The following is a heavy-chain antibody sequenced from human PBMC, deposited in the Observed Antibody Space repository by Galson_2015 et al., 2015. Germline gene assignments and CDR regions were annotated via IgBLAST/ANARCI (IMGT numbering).Heavy chain of an antibody. Sequence: SLRLSCAASGFTFSSYVMTWVRQAPGKGLEWVSTITGSSGYTYYADSVKGRFTVSRDNSKNMLYLQMNRLRAEDTAIYYCTEIIVGASQNFDYWGQGTLVTVSS. CDR3: TEIIVGASQNFDY. CDR1: GFTFSSYV. D-gene: IGHD1-26*01. V-gene: IGHV3-23*01. CDR2: ITGSSGYT. J-gene: IGHJ4*02.